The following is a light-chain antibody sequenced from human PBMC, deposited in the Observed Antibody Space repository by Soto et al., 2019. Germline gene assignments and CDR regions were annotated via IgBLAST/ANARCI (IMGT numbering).Light chain of an antibody. CDR2: AAS. J-gene: IGKJ1*01. CDR3: KQYGSSPRT. Sequence: EIVLTQSPDTLSLSPGESATLSCRASQSVRSSYLAWYQQTPGQTHRLLIYAASSRATGIPDRFSGSGSGTDFSLTIRRLEAEDFAVYYCKQYGSSPRTFGQGTKVDIK. CDR1: QSVRSSY. V-gene: IGKV3-20*01.